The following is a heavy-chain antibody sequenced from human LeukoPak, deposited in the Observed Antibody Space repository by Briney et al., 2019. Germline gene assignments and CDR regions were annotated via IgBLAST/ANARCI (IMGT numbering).Heavy chain of an antibody. CDR1: GFTFSSHA. CDR3: AKDPYGTRYFDY. J-gene: IGHJ4*02. D-gene: IGHD2-2*01. V-gene: IGHV3-23*01. Sequence: GGSLRLSCAASGFTFSSHALSWVRQAPGKGLEWVSSLSGSGYNTYYADSVKGRFTLSRDNSKNAVYLQMNSLRAEDTAVYYCAKDPYGTRYFDYWGQGTLVTVSS. CDR2: LSGSGYNT.